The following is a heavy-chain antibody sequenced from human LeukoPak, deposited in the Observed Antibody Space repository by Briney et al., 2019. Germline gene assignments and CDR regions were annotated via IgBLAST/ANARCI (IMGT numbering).Heavy chain of an antibody. J-gene: IGHJ6*03. D-gene: IGHD3-3*01. CDR3: ARDKPGFLEGDMDV. CDR1: GFIVSSHY. CDR2: IYTSGTT. V-gene: IGHV3-53*01. Sequence: GGSLRLSCAASGFIVSSHYMSWVRQAPGEGLEWVSLIYTSGTTTYADSVKGRFTISRDPSKNTVYLQMNRLRVEDTAVYYCARDKPGFLEGDMDVWGIGTTVTVSS.